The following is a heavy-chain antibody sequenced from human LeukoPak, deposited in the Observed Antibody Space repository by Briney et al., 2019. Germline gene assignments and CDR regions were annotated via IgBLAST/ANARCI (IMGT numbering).Heavy chain of an antibody. J-gene: IGHJ4*02. Sequence: GGSLRLSCAASGFTSSSYAMHWVRQAPGKGLEYVSAISSNGGSTYYANSVKGRFTISRDNSKNTLYLQMGSLRAEDMAVYYCARAKWFGGFPFDYWGQGTLVTVSS. CDR3: ARAKWFGGFPFDY. D-gene: IGHD3-10*01. V-gene: IGHV3-64*01. CDR1: GFTSSSYA. CDR2: ISSNGGST.